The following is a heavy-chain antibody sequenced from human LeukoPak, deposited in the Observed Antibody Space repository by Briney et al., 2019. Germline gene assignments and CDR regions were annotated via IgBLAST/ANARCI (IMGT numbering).Heavy chain of an antibody. CDR3: TRPAYCGGDCYFSFDP. J-gene: IGHJ5*02. D-gene: IGHD2-21*02. CDR2: IRSKANNNAA. Sequence: PGGSLRLSCVVTGFDFSGSAFHWVRQSSGKGLEWIGRIRSKANNNAAGYIASVKGRFFISRDDSKNTVYLQMNSLKTEDTAVYYCTRPAYCGGDCYFSFDPWGQGTLVTVSS. CDR1: GFDFSGSA. V-gene: IGHV3-73*01.